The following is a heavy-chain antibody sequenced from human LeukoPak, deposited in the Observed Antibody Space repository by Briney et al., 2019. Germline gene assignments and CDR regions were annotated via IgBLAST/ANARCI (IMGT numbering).Heavy chain of an antibody. CDR1: GGSISSSSYY. J-gene: IGHJ5*01. CDR3: ARWARDYGDYWFDS. D-gene: IGHD4-17*01. CDR2: IYYSGST. Sequence: PETLSLTCTVSGGSISSSSYYWGWIRQPPGQGLEWIGNIYYSGSTYYNPSLKSRVTISVDTSKNQFSLKLNSVTAADTAVYFCARWARDYGDYWFDSWGQGTLVTVSS. V-gene: IGHV4-39*01.